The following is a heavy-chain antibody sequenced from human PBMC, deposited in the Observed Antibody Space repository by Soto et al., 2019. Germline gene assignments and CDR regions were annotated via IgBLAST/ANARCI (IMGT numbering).Heavy chain of an antibody. Sequence: ASVKVSCKASGYTFTSYYMHWVRQAPGQGLEWMGIINPSGGSTSYAQKFQGRVTMTRDTSTSTVYMELSSLRSEDTAVYYCARTPNIAAAGTFFDYWGQGTLVTVSS. CDR2: INPSGGST. CDR1: GYTFTSYY. D-gene: IGHD6-13*01. V-gene: IGHV1-46*01. J-gene: IGHJ4*02. CDR3: ARTPNIAAAGTFFDY.